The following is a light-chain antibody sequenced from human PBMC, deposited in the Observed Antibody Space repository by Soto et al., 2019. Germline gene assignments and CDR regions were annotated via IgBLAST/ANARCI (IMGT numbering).Light chain of an antibody. V-gene: IGKV3-11*01. Sequence: IVLTQSRASLGLSPGKTATVSCRSSESTSGYLAWYQQKPGQAPRLLIYDASNRATGIPARFSGSGSGTDFTLTISSLEPEDFELYYCQPYNNSHPTFGQWP. CDR2: DAS. J-gene: IGKJ1*01. CDR1: ESTSGY. CDR3: QPYNNSHPT.